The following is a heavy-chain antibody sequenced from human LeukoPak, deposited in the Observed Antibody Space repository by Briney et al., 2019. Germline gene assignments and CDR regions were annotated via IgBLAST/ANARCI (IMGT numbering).Heavy chain of an antibody. J-gene: IGHJ4*02. Sequence: ASVKVSCTASGYTFTGYYLHWVRQPPGQGLEWMGWINPNSGGTHYTQMFQGRVTMTRDTSISTAYMELSGLTFGDTAVYYCSPGLSNFEYYFDYWGQGTLVTVFS. V-gene: IGHV1-2*02. CDR1: GYTFTGYY. CDR2: INPNSGGT. CDR3: SPGLSNFEYYFDY.